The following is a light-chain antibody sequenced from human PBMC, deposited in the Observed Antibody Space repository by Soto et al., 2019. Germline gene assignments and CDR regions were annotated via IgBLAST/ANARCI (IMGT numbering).Light chain of an antibody. CDR3: QQNVSSPFT. Sequence: EIVLTQSPGTLSLSPGERATLSCRASQSVSSSYLAWYQQKPGQAPSLLIYGASSRDTGSPDRFSGSGSGTDFTLAISRLEPEDFAGYYCQQNVSSPFTFCPGIKVDIK. V-gene: IGKV3-20*01. CDR2: GAS. J-gene: IGKJ3*01. CDR1: QSVSSSY.